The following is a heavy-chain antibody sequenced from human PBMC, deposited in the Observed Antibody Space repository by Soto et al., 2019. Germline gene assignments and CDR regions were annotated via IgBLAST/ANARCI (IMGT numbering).Heavy chain of an antibody. D-gene: IGHD3-22*01. J-gene: IGHJ3*02. V-gene: IGHV4-30-4*01. CDR2: IYYSGST. CDR3: ATVPPYYYDRRGYANSFDM. Sequence: SETLSVTFTVSGGSINSGDYSWSWIRQPPGKGLEWIGYIYYSGSTYHNPSLKSRINISVDTSKNQFSLKLSSVTAADTAVYYCATVPPYYYDRRGYANSFDMGGQGTMVTVSS. CDR1: GGSINSGDYS.